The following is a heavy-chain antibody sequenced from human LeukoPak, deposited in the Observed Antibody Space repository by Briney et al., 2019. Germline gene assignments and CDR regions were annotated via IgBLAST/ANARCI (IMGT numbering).Heavy chain of an antibody. V-gene: IGHV1-8*01. CDR1: GYTLTSYD. CDR2: MNPNSGNT. D-gene: IGHD3-10*01. J-gene: IGHJ5*02. CDR3: ARRSPYRVRGPLGIWFDP. Sequence: GASVKVSCKASGYTLTSYDINWVRQATGQGLEWMGWMNPNSGNTGYAQKFQGRVTMTRNTSISTAYMELSSLRSEDTAVYYCARRSPYRVRGPLGIWFDPWGQGTLVTVSS.